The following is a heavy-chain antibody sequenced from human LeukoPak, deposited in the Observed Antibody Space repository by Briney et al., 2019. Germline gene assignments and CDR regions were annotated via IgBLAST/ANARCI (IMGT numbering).Heavy chain of an antibody. D-gene: IGHD2-2*01. J-gene: IGHJ4*02. CDR3: ARRISHCTSVSCLMAYFDY. V-gene: IGHV4-61*01. CDR2: IYYSGSA. Sequence: SETLSLTCTVSGGSVSSGSYYWSWIRQPPGKGLEWIGYIYYSGSAKYNPSLKSRVTISVDTSKNQFSLKLTSVTAADTAVYYCARRISHCTSVSCLMAYFDYWGQGTLVTVPS. CDR1: GGSVSSGSYY.